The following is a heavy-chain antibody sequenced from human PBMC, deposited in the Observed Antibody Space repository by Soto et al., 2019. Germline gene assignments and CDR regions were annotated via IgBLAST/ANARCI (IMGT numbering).Heavy chain of an antibody. V-gene: IGHV3-66*01. J-gene: IGHJ4*02. D-gene: IGHD3-10*01. CDR2: IYSGGST. CDR3: AREDLEGRFGETLRDY. CDR1: GFTVSSNY. Sequence: EVQLVESGGGLVQPGGSLRLSCAASGFTVSSNYMSWVRQAPGKGLEWVSVIYSGGSTYYADSVKGRFTISRDNSKNTLYLQMNSLRAEDTSVYYCAREDLEGRFGETLRDYWGQGTLVTVSS.